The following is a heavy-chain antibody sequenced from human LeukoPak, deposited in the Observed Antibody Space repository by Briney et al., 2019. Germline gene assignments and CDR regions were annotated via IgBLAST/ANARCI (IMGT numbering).Heavy chain of an antibody. J-gene: IGHJ3*02. Sequence: SETLSLTCTVSGGSISSYYWGWIRQPAGKGLEWIGRIYTSGSTNYNPSLKSRVTMSVDTSKNQFSLKLSSVTAADTAVYYCARGGGYCSSTSCYNAFDIWGRGTMVTVSS. V-gene: IGHV4-4*07. CDR3: ARGGGYCSSTSCYNAFDI. D-gene: IGHD2-2*02. CDR1: GGSISSYY. CDR2: IYTSGST.